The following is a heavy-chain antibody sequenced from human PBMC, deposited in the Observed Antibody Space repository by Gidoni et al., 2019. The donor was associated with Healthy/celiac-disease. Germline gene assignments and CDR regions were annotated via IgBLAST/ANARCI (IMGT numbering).Heavy chain of an antibody. Sequence: QVQLVQSGAEVKKPGSSVKVSCKASGGTFSSYALSWVRQAPGQGLEWMGGIIPICGTANDAQKVQGRVTITADESTSTAYMELSSLRSEDTAVYYCARSYCSGGSCYSGFLGFDYWGQGTLVTVSS. V-gene: IGHV1-69*01. CDR1: GGTFSSYA. D-gene: IGHD2-15*01. J-gene: IGHJ4*02. CDR3: ARSYCSGGSCYSGFLGFDY. CDR2: IIPICGTA.